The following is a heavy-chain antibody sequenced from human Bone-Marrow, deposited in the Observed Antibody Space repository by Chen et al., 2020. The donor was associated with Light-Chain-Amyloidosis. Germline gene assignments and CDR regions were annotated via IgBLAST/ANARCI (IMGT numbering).Heavy chain of an antibody. CDR1: GFTFSDYY. CDR2: SNGDGTDI. CDR3: ARSLSGTFDY. D-gene: IGHD1-1*01. J-gene: IGHJ4*02. V-gene: IGHV3-74*01. Sequence: DVQLVESGGGLIQPGESLRLSCAASGFTFSDYYMHWVRQGPGKGLVWVSRSNGDGTDIKYADSVRGRFTISRDSAKNTVYLQMNSLRTEDTAVYYCARSLSGTFDYWGQGALVTVSS.